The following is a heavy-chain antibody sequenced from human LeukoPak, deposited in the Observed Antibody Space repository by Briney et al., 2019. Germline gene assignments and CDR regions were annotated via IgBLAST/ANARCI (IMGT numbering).Heavy chain of an antibody. CDR2: ISGSGGST. V-gene: IGHV3-23*01. CDR3: AKAGGSINYYYYYGMDV. Sequence: GGSLRLSCAASGFTFSSYAMSCVRQAPGKGLEWVSAISGSGGSTYYADSVKGRFTISRDNSKNTLYLQMNSLRAEDTAVYYCAKAGGSINYYYYYGMDVWGQGTTVTVSS. J-gene: IGHJ6*02. D-gene: IGHD1-26*01. CDR1: GFTFSSYA.